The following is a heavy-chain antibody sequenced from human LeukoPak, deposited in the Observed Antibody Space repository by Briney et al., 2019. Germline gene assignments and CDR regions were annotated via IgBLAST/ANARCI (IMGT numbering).Heavy chain of an antibody. D-gene: IGHD2-21*01. CDR2: IWYDGSNK. V-gene: IGHV3-33*01. Sequence: GRSLRLSCAASGFTFSSYGMHWVRQAPGKGLEWVVVIWYDGSNKYYADSVKGRFTISRDNSKNTLYLQMNSLRAEDTAVYYCAREGEYGMDVWGQGTTVTVSS. CDR1: GFTFSSYG. CDR3: AREGEYGMDV. J-gene: IGHJ6*02.